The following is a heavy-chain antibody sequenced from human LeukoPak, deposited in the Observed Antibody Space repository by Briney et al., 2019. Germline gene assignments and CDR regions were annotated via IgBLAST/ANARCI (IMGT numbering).Heavy chain of an antibody. D-gene: IGHD2-15*01. CDR3: ARGIVVVVAANDLIDY. CDR1: GFTFSSYA. J-gene: IGHJ4*02. V-gene: IGHV3-30*04. CDR2: ISYDGSNK. Sequence: VGSLRLSCAASGFTFSSYAMHWVRQAPGKGLEWVAVISYDGSNKYYADSVKGRFTISRDNSKNTLYLQMNSLRAEDTAVYYCARGIVVVVAANDLIDYWGQGTLVTVSS.